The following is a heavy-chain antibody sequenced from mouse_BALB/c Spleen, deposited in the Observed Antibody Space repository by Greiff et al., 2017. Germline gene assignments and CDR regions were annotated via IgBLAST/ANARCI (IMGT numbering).Heavy chain of an antibody. CDR2: IRSKSNNYAT. D-gene: IGHD1-1*01. Sequence: EVHLVESGGGLVQPKGSLKLSCAASGFTFNTYAMNWVRQAPGKGLEWVARIRSKSNNYATYYADSVKDRFTISRDDSQSMLYLQMNNLKTEDTAMYYCVRRANYYYGSSGAMDYWGQGTSVTVSS. CDR1: GFTFNTYA. V-gene: IGHV10-1*02. CDR3: VRRANYYYGSSGAMDY. J-gene: IGHJ4*01.